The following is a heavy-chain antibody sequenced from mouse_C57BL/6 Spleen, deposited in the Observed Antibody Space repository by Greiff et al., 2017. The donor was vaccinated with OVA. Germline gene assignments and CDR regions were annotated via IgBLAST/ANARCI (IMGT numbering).Heavy chain of an antibody. J-gene: IGHJ1*03. CDR1: GYTFTSYW. Sequence: QVQLQQPGAELVMPGASVKLSCKASGYTFTSYWMHWVKRRPGQGLEWIGEIDPSDSYTNYNQKFKGKSTLTVDKSSSTAYMQLSSLTSEDSAVYYCARYYGSSYWYFDVWGTGTTVTVAS. CDR2: IDPSDSYT. D-gene: IGHD1-1*01. CDR3: ARYYGSSYWYFDV. V-gene: IGHV1-69*01.